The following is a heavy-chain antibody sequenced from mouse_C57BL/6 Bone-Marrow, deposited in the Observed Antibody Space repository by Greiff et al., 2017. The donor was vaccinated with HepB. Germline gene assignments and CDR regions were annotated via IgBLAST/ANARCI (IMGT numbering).Heavy chain of an antibody. CDR3: ARYSSSTVAWFAY. V-gene: IGHV7-3*01. J-gene: IGHJ3*01. CDR2: IRNKANGYTT. D-gene: IGHD4-1*02. CDR1: GFTFTDYY. Sequence: EVHLVESGGGLVQPGGSLSLSCAASGFTFTDYYMSWVRQPPGKALEWLGFIRNKANGYTTEYSVSVKGRFTITRDNSQSILYLQMNALRAEDSATYYCARYSSSTVAWFAYWGQGTLVTVSA.